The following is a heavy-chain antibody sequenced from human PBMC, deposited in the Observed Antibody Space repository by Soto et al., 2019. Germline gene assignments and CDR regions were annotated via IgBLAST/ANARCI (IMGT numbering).Heavy chain of an antibody. D-gene: IGHD1-26*01. Sequence: SETLSLTRTVSGDSISTYNRGWFRQPPGKGLKWIGCFYYRGVTNYNPSLKSRGTISVDTPKNQLSLKLNSVTAADTALYYCARARWELLQSLSNDDFDIWGQGAMLTVSS. CDR1: GDSISTYN. J-gene: IGHJ3*02. CDR2: FYYRGVT. V-gene: IGHV4-59*01. CDR3: ARARWELLQSLSNDDFDI.